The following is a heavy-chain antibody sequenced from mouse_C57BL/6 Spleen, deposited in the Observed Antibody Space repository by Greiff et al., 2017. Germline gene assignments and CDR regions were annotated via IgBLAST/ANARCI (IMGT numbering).Heavy chain of an antibody. V-gene: IGHV5-17*01. CDR3: ARPGDYDEGYYAMDY. J-gene: IGHJ4*01. D-gene: IGHD2-4*01. CDR1: GFTFSDYG. CDR2: ISSGSSTI. Sequence: VQLKESGGGLVKPGGSLKLSCAASGFTFSDYGMHWVRQAPEKGLEWVAYISSGSSTIYYADTVKGRFTISRDNAKNTLFLQMTSLRSEDTAMYYCARPGDYDEGYYAMDYWGQGTSVTVSS.